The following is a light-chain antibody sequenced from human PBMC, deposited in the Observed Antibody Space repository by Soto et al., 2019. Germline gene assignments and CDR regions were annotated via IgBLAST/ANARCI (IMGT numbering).Light chain of an antibody. CDR2: GAS. CDR3: QQYGGSPQT. J-gene: IGKJ1*01. CDR1: QSDSNN. V-gene: IGKV3-20*01. Sequence: STGTLYLFPRDRAILSRRASQSDSNNLAWYQQKPGQAPRLLIYGASTRATGIPARFSGSGSGTDFTLTISSLEPEDFAMYYCQQYGGSPQTFGRGTKVDIK.